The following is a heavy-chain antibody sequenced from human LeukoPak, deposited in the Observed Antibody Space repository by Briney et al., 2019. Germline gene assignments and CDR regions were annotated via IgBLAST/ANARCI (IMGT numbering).Heavy chain of an antibody. V-gene: IGHV3-64*01. CDR1: GFTFSSYA. CDR3: ARVTMVRGVNPATYDY. J-gene: IGHJ4*02. Sequence: GGSLRLSCAASGFTFSSYAMHWVRQAPGKGLEYVSAISSNGGSTYYANSVKGRFTISRDNSKNTLYLQMGSLRAEDMAVYYCARVTMVRGVNPATYDYWGQGTLVTVSS. CDR2: ISSNGGST. D-gene: IGHD3-10*01.